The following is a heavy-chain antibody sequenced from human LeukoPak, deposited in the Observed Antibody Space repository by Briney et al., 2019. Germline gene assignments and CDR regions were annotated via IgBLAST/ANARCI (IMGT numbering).Heavy chain of an antibody. CDR2: ISSSGSTI. V-gene: IGHV3-11*01. CDR3: ARDSGGSYYDSSGYGPDY. Sequence: GGSLRLSCAASGFTFSDYYMSWIRQAPGKGLEWVSYISSSGSTIYYADSVKGRFTISRDNAKNSLYLQMNSLRAEDTAVYYCARDSGGSYYDSSGYGPDYWGQGTLVTVSS. CDR1: GFTFSDYY. D-gene: IGHD3-22*01. J-gene: IGHJ4*02.